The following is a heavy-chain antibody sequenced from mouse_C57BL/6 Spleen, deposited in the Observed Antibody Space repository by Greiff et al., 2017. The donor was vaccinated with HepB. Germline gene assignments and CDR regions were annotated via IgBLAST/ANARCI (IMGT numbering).Heavy chain of an antibody. CDR1: GYTFTSYW. CDR2: INPSSGYT. D-gene: IGHD1-2*01. J-gene: IGHJ2*01. CDR3: ASADNGDYFDY. V-gene: IGHV1-7*01. Sequence: VQLQQSGAELAKPGASVKLSCKASGYTFTSYWMHWVKQRPGQGLEWIGYINPSSGYTKYNQKFKDKATLTADKSSSTAYMQLCSLTYEDSAVYYDASADNGDYFDYWGQGTTLTVSS.